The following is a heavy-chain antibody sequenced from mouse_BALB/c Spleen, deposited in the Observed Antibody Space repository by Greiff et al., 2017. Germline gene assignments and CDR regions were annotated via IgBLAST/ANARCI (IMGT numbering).Heavy chain of an antibody. Sequence: VQLQQSGTVLARPGASVKMSCKASGYSFTSYWMHWVKQRPGQGLEWIGAIYPGNSDTSYNQKFKGKAKLTAVTSASTAYMELSSLTNEDSAVYYCTILYYYGSSYEMDYWGQGTSVTVSS. CDR3: TILYYYGSSYEMDY. CDR1: GYSFTSYW. V-gene: IGHV1-5*01. D-gene: IGHD1-1*01. CDR2: IYPGNSDT. J-gene: IGHJ4*01.